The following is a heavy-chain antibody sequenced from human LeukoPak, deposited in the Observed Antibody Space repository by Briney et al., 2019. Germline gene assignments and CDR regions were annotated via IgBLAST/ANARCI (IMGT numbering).Heavy chain of an antibody. CDR3: AITSLVGRGAFDI. Sequence: ASVKVSCKASGGTFSSYAISWVRQAPGQGLEWMGWISAYNGNTNYAQKLQGRVTMTTDTSTSTAYMELRSLRSDDTAVYYCAITSLVGRGAFDIWGQGTMVTVSS. CDR1: GGTFSSYA. CDR2: ISAYNGNT. D-gene: IGHD2-8*02. V-gene: IGHV1-18*01. J-gene: IGHJ3*02.